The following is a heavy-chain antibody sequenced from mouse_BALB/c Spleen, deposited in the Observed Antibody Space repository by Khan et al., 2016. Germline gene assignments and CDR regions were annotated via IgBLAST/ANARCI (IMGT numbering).Heavy chain of an antibody. CDR1: GYSITSGYY. CDR3: ARLRRVYAMDY. V-gene: IGHV3-6*02. J-gene: IGHJ4*01. CDR2: ISYDGSN. D-gene: IGHD2-12*01. Sequence: EVQLQESGPGLVKPSQSLSLTCSVTGYSITSGYYWNWIRQFPGNNLEWMGYISYDGSNNYNPSLKNRISIARATSKNTFFLKLNSVTTEDTATYYCARLRRVYAMDYWGQGTSVTVSS.